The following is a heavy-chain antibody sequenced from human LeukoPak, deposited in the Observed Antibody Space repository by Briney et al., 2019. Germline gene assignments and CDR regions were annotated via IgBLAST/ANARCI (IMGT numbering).Heavy chain of an antibody. Sequence: GGSLRLSCAASGFTFSHAWMSWVRQAPGKGLEWVGRIKKKSDGGTTDYAAPVKGRFTISTDDSKNTLYLQMNGLKTEDTAVDHCAADLGYCSGGSCHRARFDYWGQGILVTVSS. V-gene: IGHV3-15*01. CDR2: IKKKSDGGTT. CDR3: AADLGYCSGGSCHRARFDY. D-gene: IGHD2-15*01. CDR1: GFTFSHAW. J-gene: IGHJ4*02.